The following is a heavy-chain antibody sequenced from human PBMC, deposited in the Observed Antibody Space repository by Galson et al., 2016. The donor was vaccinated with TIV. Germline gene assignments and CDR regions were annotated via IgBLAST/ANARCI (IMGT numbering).Heavy chain of an antibody. J-gene: IGHJ4*02. CDR2: IKQDGGEK. V-gene: IGHV3-7*01. CDR3: ARYLRSTNLDY. Sequence: SLRLSCAASGFSFSNDWMSWVRQAPGKGLEWVANIKQDGGEKYYVDSMKGRFTISRDNAKNSLYLQMNSLRAEDTAVYYCARYLRSTNLDYWGQGTLVTVSS. CDR1: GFSFSNDW.